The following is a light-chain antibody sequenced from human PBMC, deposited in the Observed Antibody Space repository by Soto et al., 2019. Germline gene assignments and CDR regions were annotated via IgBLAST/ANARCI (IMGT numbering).Light chain of an antibody. V-gene: IGKV3-15*01. J-gene: IGKJ5*01. CDR1: QTVSNN. Sequence: DILLTQSPATLSASPGDRATLSCRASQTVSNNYLGWCQQTPGPAPLLLFHDASSRATGIPARFSGGGCGTEFILIISSVESEDFAIYYCQQHNDWPTFGQGTRLEIK. CDR3: QQHNDWPT. CDR2: DAS.